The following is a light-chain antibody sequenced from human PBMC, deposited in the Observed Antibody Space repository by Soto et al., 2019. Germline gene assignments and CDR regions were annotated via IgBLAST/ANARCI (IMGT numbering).Light chain of an antibody. CDR1: QSIRSS. V-gene: IGKV1-39*01. Sequence: DIQMTQSPSSLSASVGDRVTITCWASQSIRSSLNWYQQRPGKAPELLIYGASSLESGVPSRFSGSGSGTDFTLTISSLQPEDFATYYCQQSDSTPQTFGQGTRVEIK. CDR2: GAS. J-gene: IGKJ1*01. CDR3: QQSDSTPQT.